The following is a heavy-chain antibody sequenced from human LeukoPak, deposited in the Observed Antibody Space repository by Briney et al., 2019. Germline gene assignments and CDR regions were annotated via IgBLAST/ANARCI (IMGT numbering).Heavy chain of an antibody. CDR3: AKDIKAAVTGAFDI. J-gene: IGHJ3*02. CDR2: ISWNSGSI. Sequence: GRSLRLSCAASGFTFYDYAMQWVRQATGKGVEGVSGISWNSGSIGYADSVKGRFTISRDNAKNSLYLQMNSLRAEDTALYYCAKDIKAAVTGAFDIWGQGTMVTGSS. D-gene: IGHD2-8*02. V-gene: IGHV3-9*01. CDR1: GFTFYDYA.